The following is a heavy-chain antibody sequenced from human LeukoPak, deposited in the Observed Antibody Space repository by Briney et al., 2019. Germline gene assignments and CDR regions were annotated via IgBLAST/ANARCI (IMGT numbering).Heavy chain of an antibody. J-gene: IGHJ4*02. V-gene: IGHV1-69*13. CDR3: ARGGDGYIYYFDY. CDR2: IIPIFGAA. CDR1: GYTFTSYY. D-gene: IGHD5-24*01. Sequence: SVKVSCKASGYTFTSYYMHWVRQAPGQGLEWMGGIIPIFGAANYAQKFQGRVTITADESTSTAYMELSSLRSEDTAVYYCARGGDGYIYYFDYWGQGTLVTVSS.